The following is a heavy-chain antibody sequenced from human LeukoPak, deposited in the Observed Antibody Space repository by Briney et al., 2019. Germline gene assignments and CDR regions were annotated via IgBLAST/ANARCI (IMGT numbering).Heavy chain of an antibody. V-gene: IGHV3-43D*04. CDR2: ISWDGGST. J-gene: IGHJ6*03. CDR1: GFTFDDYA. Sequence: GGSLRLSCTASGFTFDDYAMHWVRQAPGKGLEWVSLISWDGGSTYCADSVKGRFTISRDNSKNSLYLQMNSLRAEDTALYYCAKAAEAGIYYYYYYYMDVWGKGTTVTVSS. CDR3: AKAAEAGIYYYYYYYMDV. D-gene: IGHD6-19*01.